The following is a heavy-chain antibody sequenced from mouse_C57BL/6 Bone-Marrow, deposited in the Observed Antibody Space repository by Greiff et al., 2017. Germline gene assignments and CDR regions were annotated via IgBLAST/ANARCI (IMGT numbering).Heavy chain of an antibody. CDR3: ARDYGNLFAY. J-gene: IGHJ3*01. D-gene: IGHD2-1*01. CDR2: IHPNSGST. CDR1: GYTFTSYW. V-gene: IGHV1-64*01. Sequence: VQLQQSGAELVKPGASVKLSCKASGYTFTSYWMHWVKQRPGQGLEWIGMIHPNSGSTNYNEKFKSKATLTVDKSSSTAYIQLSSLTSEDSAVYYCARDYGNLFAYWGQGTLVTVSA.